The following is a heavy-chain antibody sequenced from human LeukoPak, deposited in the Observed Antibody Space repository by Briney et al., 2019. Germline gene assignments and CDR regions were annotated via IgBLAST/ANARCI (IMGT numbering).Heavy chain of an antibody. V-gene: IGHV1-24*01. CDR2: FDPEDGET. J-gene: IGHJ3*02. D-gene: IGHD1-1*01. Sequence: ASVKVSCTVSGHTLTELSMHWVRQAPGKGLEWMGGFDPEDGETIYAQKFQGRVTMTEDTSTDTAYMELSSLRSEDTAVYYCATSFRAPTGTGDAFDIWGQGTMVTVSS. CDR3: ATSFRAPTGTGDAFDI. CDR1: GHTLTELS.